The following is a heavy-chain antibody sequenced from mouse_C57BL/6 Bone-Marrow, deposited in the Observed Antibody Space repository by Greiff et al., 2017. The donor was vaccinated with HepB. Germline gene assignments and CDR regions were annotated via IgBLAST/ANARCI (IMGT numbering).Heavy chain of an antibody. J-gene: IGHJ3*01. CDR1: GYSFTSYY. D-gene: IGHD2-3*01. Sequence: VQLQESGPELVKPGASVKISCKASGYSFTSYYIHWVKQRPGQGLEWIGWIYPGSGNTKYNEKFKGKATLTADTSSSTAYMQLSSLTSEDSAVYYCARSRWLLGAYWGQGTLVTVSA. CDR2: IYPGSGNT. CDR3: ARSRWLLGAY. V-gene: IGHV1-66*01.